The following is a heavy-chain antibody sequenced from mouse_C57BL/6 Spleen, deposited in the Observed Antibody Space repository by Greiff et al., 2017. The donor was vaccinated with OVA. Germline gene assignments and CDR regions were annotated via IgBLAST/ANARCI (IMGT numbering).Heavy chain of an antibody. V-gene: IGHV5-17*01. Sequence: EVQGVESGGGLVKPGGSLKLSCAASGFTFSDYGMHWVRQAPEKGLEWVAYISSGSSTIYYADTVKGRFTITRDNAKNTLFLQMTSLRSEDTAMYYCARFGDYYGSSYAMDYWGQGTSVTVSS. CDR1: GFTFSDYG. CDR2: ISSGSSTI. J-gene: IGHJ4*01. D-gene: IGHD1-1*01. CDR3: ARFGDYYGSSYAMDY.